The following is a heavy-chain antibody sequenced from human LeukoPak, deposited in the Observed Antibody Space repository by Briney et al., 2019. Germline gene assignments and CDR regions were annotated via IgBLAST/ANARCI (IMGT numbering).Heavy chain of an antibody. Sequence: ASVKVPCKASGYTFTTYYMHWVRQAPGRGREWTGIINASGGSTSYAQKFQGRVTMTRDTSTSTVYMELSSLRSEDTAVYSCARDPGSYGPSYYFDYWGQGTLVTVSS. D-gene: IGHD5-18*01. CDR2: INASGGST. J-gene: IGHJ4*02. CDR1: GYTFTTYY. V-gene: IGHV1-46*01. CDR3: ARDPGSYGPSYYFDY.